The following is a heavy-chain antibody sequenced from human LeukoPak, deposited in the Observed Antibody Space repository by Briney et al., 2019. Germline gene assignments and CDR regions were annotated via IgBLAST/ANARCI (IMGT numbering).Heavy chain of an antibody. J-gene: IGHJ4*02. D-gene: IGHD3-3*01. CDR1: GYTFTGYY. CDR2: INPNSGGT. V-gene: IGHV1-2*02. CDR3: ARDAREATFGVVRSLYYFDY. Sequence: ASVKVSCKASGYTFTGYYMHWVRQAPGQGLEWMGWINPNSGGTNYAQKFQGRVTMTRDTSISTAYMELSRLRSDDTAVYYCARDAREATFGVVRSLYYFDYWGQGTLVTVSS.